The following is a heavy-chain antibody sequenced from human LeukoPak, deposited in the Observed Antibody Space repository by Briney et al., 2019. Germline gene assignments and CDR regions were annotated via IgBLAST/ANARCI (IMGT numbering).Heavy chain of an antibody. CDR2: IYPGDSDT. CDR3: ARITMVRGVIMGAFDI. J-gene: IGHJ3*02. D-gene: IGHD3-10*01. CDR1: GYSFTSYW. Sequence: GESLKISCKGSGYSFTSYWIGWVRQMPGKGLEWMGIIYPGDSDTRYSPSFQGQVTISADKSISTAYLQWSSLKASDTAMYYCARITMVRGVIMGAFDIWGQGTMVTVSS. V-gene: IGHV5-51*01.